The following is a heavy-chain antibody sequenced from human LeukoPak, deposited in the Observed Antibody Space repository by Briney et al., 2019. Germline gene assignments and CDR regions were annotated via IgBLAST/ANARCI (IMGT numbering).Heavy chain of an antibody. V-gene: IGHV3-21*01. J-gene: IGHJ3*02. Sequence: PGGSLRLSCAASGFTFSRDSMNWVRQAPGKGLEWVSSISSSSTYIYYADSVKGRFTISRDNAKNSLHLQMNSLRAEGTAVYYCARGGGYSGYDLDAFDIWGQGTMVTVSS. D-gene: IGHD5-12*01. CDR2: ISSSSTYI. CDR1: GFTFSRDS. CDR3: ARGGGYSGYDLDAFDI.